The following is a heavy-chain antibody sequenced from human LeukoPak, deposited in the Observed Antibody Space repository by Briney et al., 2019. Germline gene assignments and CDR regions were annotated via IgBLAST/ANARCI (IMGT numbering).Heavy chain of an antibody. CDR1: GGSISSSSYY. D-gene: IGHD5-12*01. J-gene: IGHJ3*01. V-gene: IGHV4-39*01. CDR3: ARHTRPGYSGYENAFDL. Sequence: PSETLSLTCTVSGGSISSSSYYWGWIRQPPGKGLEWIGSIYYSGSTYYNPSLKSRVTISVDTSKNQFSLKLSSVTAADTAVYYCARHTRPGYSGYENAFDLWGQGTMVTVSS. CDR2: IYYSGST.